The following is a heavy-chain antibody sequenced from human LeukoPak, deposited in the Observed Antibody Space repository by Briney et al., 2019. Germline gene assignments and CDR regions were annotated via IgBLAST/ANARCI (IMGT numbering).Heavy chain of an antibody. CDR3: ARDPEPYYYYDSSGYYPDY. CDR1: GYTFTSCG. D-gene: IGHD3-22*01. V-gene: IGHV1-18*01. Sequence: GASVKVSCKASGYTFTSCGISWVRQAPGQGLEWMGWISAYNGNTNYAQKLQARVTMTTDTSTSTAYMELRSLRSDDTAVYYCARDPEPYYYYDSSGYYPDYWGQGTLVTVSS. CDR2: ISAYNGNT. J-gene: IGHJ4*02.